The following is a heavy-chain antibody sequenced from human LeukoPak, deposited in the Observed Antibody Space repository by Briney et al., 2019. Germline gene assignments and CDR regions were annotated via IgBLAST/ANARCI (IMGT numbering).Heavy chain of an antibody. Sequence: SQTLSLTCAISGDSVSSNSVTWNWIRRSPSRGLEWLGRTYYRSTWYNDYAVSVRGRITVNPDTSKNQFSLHLNSVTPEDTAVYYCARRLTQYDCFNPWGQGILATVSS. CDR2: TYYRSTWYN. CDR1: GDSVSSNSVT. V-gene: IGHV6-1*01. CDR3: ARRLTQYDCFNP. D-gene: IGHD2-2*01. J-gene: IGHJ5*02.